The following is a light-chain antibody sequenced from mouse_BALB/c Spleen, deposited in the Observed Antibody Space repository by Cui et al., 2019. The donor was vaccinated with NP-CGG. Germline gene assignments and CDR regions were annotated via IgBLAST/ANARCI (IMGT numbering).Light chain of an antibody. V-gene: IGLV1*01. CDR1: TGAVTTSNY. Sequence: QTVVTQESALTTSPGETVTHTCRSSTGAVTTSNYANWVQERPDYLFTGLIGGTNNRAPGVPARFSGSLIGDKAALTITGAQTEDEAIYFCALWYSNHWMFGGGTKLTVL. CDR3: ALWYSNHWM. J-gene: IGLJ1*01. CDR2: GTN.